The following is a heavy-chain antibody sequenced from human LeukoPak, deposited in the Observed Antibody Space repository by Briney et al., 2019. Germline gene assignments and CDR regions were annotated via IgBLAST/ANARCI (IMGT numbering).Heavy chain of an antibody. Sequence: GASVKVSCKASGYTFTSYYMHWVRQAPGQGLEWMGIINPSGGSISYAQKFQGRVTMTRDMSTSTVYMELSSLRSEDTAVYYCARVRWGASSSSHLGYYYYMDVWGKGTTVTVSS. CDR1: GYTFTSYY. CDR2: INPSGGSI. D-gene: IGHD6-6*01. V-gene: IGHV1-46*01. CDR3: ARVRWGASSSSHLGYYYYMDV. J-gene: IGHJ6*03.